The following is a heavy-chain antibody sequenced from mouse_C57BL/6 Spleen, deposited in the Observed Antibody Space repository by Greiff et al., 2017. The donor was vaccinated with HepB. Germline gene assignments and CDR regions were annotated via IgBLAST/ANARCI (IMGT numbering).Heavy chain of an antibody. V-gene: IGHV1-50*01. CDR3: ARWENQYYFDY. Sequence: QVQLQQPGAELVKPGASVKLSCKASGYTFTSYWMQWVKQRPGQGLEWIGEIDPSDSYTNYNQKFKGKATLTVDTSSSTAYMQLGSLTSEDSAVYYCARWENQYYFDYWGQGTTLTVSS. D-gene: IGHD4-1*01. CDR2: IDPSDSYT. J-gene: IGHJ2*01. CDR1: GYTFTSYW.